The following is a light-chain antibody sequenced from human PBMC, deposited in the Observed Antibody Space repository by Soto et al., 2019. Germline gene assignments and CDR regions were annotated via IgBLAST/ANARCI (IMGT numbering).Light chain of an antibody. J-gene: IGKJ3*01. CDR2: GAS. Sequence: EIVMTQSPATLSVSPGERVTLSCRASQSVSSSLAWYQQKPGQAPRRLIYGASTKATGIPARFSGSGSGTEFTLTISSLQSEDFAVYYCQQYNNWPPFTFGPGTKGDIK. V-gene: IGKV3-15*01. CDR3: QQYNNWPPFT. CDR1: QSVSSS.